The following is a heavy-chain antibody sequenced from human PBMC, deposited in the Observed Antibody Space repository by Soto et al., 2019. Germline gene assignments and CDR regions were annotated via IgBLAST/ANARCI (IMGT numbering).Heavy chain of an antibody. Sequence: QVQLVESGGGVVQPGRSLRLSCAASGFTFSSYGMHWVRQAPGKGLEWVAVISYDGSNKYYADSVKGRFTISRDNSKNTLYLQMNSLRAEDTAVYYCAKWGGSYLDAFDIWGQGTMVTVSS. V-gene: IGHV3-30*18. D-gene: IGHD1-26*01. CDR3: AKWGGSYLDAFDI. J-gene: IGHJ3*02. CDR1: GFTFSSYG. CDR2: ISYDGSNK.